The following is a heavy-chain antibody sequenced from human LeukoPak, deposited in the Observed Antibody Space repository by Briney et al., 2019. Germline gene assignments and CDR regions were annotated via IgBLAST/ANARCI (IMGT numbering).Heavy chain of an antibody. V-gene: IGHV3-66*01. Sequence: GGSLRLSCAASGFTVSSNYMSWVRQAPGKGLEWVSVIYSGGSTYYADSVKGRFTISRDNSKNTLYLQMNSLRAEDTAVYYCARETYGSTDYFDYWGQGTLVTVSS. CDR1: GFTVSSNY. D-gene: IGHD3-10*01. CDR2: IYSGGST. CDR3: ARETYGSTDYFDY. J-gene: IGHJ4*02.